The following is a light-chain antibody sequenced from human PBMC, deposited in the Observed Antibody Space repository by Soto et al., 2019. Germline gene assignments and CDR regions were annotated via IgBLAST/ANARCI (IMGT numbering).Light chain of an antibody. Sequence: EIVMTQSPATLSVSPGERATLSCRASQSVSSNLAWYQQKPGQAPRLLIYGASTRDTGIPARLSGSWSGTECTLTISSLQSEDFAVYYCQQYNNWPPWTFGQGTKVEIK. CDR3: QQYNNWPPWT. V-gene: IGKV3-15*01. CDR1: QSVSSN. J-gene: IGKJ1*01. CDR2: GAS.